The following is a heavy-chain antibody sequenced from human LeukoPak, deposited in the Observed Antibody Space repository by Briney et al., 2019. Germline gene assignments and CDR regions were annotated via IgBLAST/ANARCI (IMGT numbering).Heavy chain of an antibody. CDR3: ARRGESASYGDYRFDY. CDR1: NXX. D-gene: IGHD4-17*01. CDR2: ISGSSGLT. J-gene: IGHJ4*02. Sequence: NXXMSWVRQAXXRGLEWVSAISGSSGLTYYADSVKGRFAISRDNSKNTLFLQMNSLRAEDTAVYYCARRGESASYGDYRFDYWGQGTLVTVSS. V-gene: IGHV3-23*01.